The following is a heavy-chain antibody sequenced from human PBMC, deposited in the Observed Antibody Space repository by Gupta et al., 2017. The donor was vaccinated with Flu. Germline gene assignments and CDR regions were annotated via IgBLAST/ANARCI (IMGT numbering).Heavy chain of an antibody. Sequence: QLQLQESGPGLVKPPETLSLTCTVSGGSISSSTYYWAWIRQPPGKGLGWIGTIYYCGSTYFSPSLKSRVTISIDTSKNQFSLKLSFVTAADPAVYYCAGEIMFGWFDPWGQGTLVPVSS. CDR1: GGSISSSTYY. D-gene: IGHD3-16*01. J-gene: IGHJ5*02. CDR3: AGEIMFGWFDP. CDR2: IYYCGST. V-gene: IGHV4-39*01.